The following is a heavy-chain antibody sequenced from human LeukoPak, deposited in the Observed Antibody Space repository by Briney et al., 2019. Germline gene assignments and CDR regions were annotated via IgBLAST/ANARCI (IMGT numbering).Heavy chain of an antibody. J-gene: IGHJ3*02. V-gene: IGHV3-48*03. CDR3: ARDHHRRLYDSQARNTFDI. D-gene: IGHD3-22*01. CDR1: GFTFSSYE. Sequence: GGSLRLSCAASGFTFSSYEMNWVRQAPGKGLEWVSYISSSGSTIYYADSVKGRFTISRDNAKNSLYLQMNSLRAEDTAVYYCARDHHRRLYDSQARNTFDIWGQGTMVAVSS. CDR2: ISSSGSTI.